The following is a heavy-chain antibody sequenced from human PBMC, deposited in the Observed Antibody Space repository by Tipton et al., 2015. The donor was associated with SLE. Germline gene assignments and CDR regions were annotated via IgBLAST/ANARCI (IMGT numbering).Heavy chain of an antibody. V-gene: IGHV4-59*01. CDR2: VYHGGGS. CDR1: GGSITSYY. Sequence: TLSLTCTVSGGSITSYYWTWIRQPPGKRLEWIGFVYHGGGSNYNPSLESRVTMSVDTSKNQLSLKLTSVTAADTAIYYCAGGGFDYPNRVDPGGQGTLVPVSS. J-gene: IGHJ5*02. CDR3: AGGGFDYPNRVDP. D-gene: IGHD3-9*01.